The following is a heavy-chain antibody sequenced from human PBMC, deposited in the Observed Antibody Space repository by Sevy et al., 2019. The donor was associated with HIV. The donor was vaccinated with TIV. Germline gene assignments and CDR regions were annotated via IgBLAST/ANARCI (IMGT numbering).Heavy chain of an antibody. J-gene: IGHJ4*02. Sequence: ASVKVSCKASGYTITGYYMHWVRQAPGQGLEWMGWINPNSGGTNYAQKFQGRVTMTRDTSISTAYMELSRLRSDDTAVYYCARGFEAAYYDSSGYYNYWGQGTLVTVSS. CDR1: GYTITGYY. V-gene: IGHV1-2*02. CDR2: INPNSGGT. D-gene: IGHD3-22*01. CDR3: ARGFEAAYYDSSGYYNY.